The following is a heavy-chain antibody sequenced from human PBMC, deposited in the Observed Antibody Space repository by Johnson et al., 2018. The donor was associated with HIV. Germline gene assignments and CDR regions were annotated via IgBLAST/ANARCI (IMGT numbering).Heavy chain of an antibody. Sequence: VQLVESGGVVVQPGGSLRLSCAASGFTFDDYTMHWVRQAPGKGLEWVSLISWDGGSTYYADSVKGRFTISRDNSKNSLYLQMNSLRTEDTALYYCAKVRLAGRSGSYSPDAFDIWGQGTMVTVSS. J-gene: IGHJ3*02. V-gene: IGHV3-43*01. CDR2: ISWDGGST. D-gene: IGHD1-26*01. CDR1: GFTFDDYT. CDR3: AKVRLAGRSGSYSPDAFDI.